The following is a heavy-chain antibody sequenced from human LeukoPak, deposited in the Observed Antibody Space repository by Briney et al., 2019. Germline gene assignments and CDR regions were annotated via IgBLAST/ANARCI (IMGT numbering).Heavy chain of an antibody. V-gene: IGHV3-21*01. CDR2: ISSSSTYI. D-gene: IGHD3-3*01. CDR1: GFTFSSYS. Sequence: GGSLRLSCTASGFTFSSYSMNWVRQAPGKGLEWVSSISSSSTYIYYADSVKGRFTISRDNAKNSLYLQVNSLRAEDTAVYYCARDYDFWSGNYYYYYMDVWGKGTTVTVSS. CDR3: ARDYDFWSGNYYYYYMDV. J-gene: IGHJ6*03.